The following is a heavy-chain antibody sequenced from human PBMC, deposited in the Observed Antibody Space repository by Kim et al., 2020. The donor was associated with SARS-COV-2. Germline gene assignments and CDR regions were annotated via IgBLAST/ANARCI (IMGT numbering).Heavy chain of an antibody. Sequence: GGSLRLSCAASGFTFGDYAMHWVRQAPGKGLEWVSGISWNSGSIGYADSVKGRFTISRDNAKNSLYLQMNSLRAEDTALYYCAKTPITFGGVIVLYYFDYWGQGTLVTVSS. CDR3: AKTPITFGGVIVLYYFDY. V-gene: IGHV3-9*01. CDR2: ISWNSGSI. D-gene: IGHD3-16*02. CDR1: GFTFGDYA. J-gene: IGHJ4*02.